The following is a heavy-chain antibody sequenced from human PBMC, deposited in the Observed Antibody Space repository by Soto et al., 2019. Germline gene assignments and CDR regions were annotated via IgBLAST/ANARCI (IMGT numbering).Heavy chain of an antibody. CDR1: GLTFSGHW. D-gene: IGHD2-21*02. CDR2: IKPDGSET. V-gene: IGHV3-7*03. J-gene: IGHJ4*02. Sequence: GGSLRLSCAASGLTFSGHWMTWVRQTPGEGLQWVAAIKPDGSETFYVVSVKGRFTISRDNARNSLFLQMDSLRAEDTAVYYCTSRPSGMTYHAVFDFWGQGTLVTVSS. CDR3: TSRPSGMTYHAVFDF.